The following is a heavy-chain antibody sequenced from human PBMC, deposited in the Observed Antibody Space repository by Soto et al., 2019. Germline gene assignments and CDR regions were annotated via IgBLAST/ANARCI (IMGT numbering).Heavy chain of an antibody. CDR1: GYTFTSYA. D-gene: IGHD2-2*01. CDR3: ARYCSSTSCYYGSGSYYDY. V-gene: IGHV1-3*01. CDR2: INAGNGNT. Sequence: ASVKVSCKASGYTFTSYAMHWVRQAPGQRLEWMGWINAGNGNTKYSQKFQGGVTITRDASASTAYMELSSLRSEDTAVYYCARYCSSTSCYYGSGSYYDYWGQGTLVTVSS. J-gene: IGHJ4*02.